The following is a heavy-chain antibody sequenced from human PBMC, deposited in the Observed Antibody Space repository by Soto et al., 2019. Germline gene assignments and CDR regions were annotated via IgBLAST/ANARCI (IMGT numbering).Heavy chain of an antibody. CDR3: ARDRYFYDSRGYYRTLDY. V-gene: IGHV4-59*11. Sequence: LSLTCTISGDSFSNHYWTWIRQSPGKGLEWIGYIFHSGITDYNPSVKSRVTISIDKSRNLFSLNLTSVTAADTAVYYCARDRYFYDSRGYYRTLDYWGQGTLVTVSS. J-gene: IGHJ4*02. CDR1: GDSFSNHY. D-gene: IGHD3-22*01. CDR2: IFHSGIT.